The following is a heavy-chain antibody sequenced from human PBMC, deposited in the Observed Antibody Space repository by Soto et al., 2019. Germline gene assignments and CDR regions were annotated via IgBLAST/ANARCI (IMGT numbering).Heavy chain of an antibody. CDR1: GYTFTSYG. Sequence: GASVKVSCKASGYTFTSYGISWVRQAPGQGLEWMGWISAYNGNTNYAQKLQGRVTMTTDTSTSTAYMELRSLRSDDTAVYYCARIGVLRYFDWLLIDYWGQGTLVTVS. D-gene: IGHD3-9*01. CDR3: ARIGVLRYFDWLLIDY. V-gene: IGHV1-18*01. CDR2: ISAYNGNT. J-gene: IGHJ4*02.